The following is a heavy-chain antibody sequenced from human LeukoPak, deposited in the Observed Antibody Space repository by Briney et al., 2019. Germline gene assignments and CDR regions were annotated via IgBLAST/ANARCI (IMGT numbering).Heavy chain of an antibody. V-gene: IGHV3-23*01. CDR2: IKPDGDRT. D-gene: IGHD6-19*01. J-gene: IGHJ4*02. Sequence: GGSLRLSCAASGFTFSTYAITWVRQGPGKGLEWVSAIKPDGDRTYYANSVRGRFTISRDNSKDTVYLQINGLRVEDTAVCYCAREQSGTRGWYTVDYWGQGTLVTVSS. CDR3: AREQSGTRGWYTVDY. CDR1: GFTFSTYA.